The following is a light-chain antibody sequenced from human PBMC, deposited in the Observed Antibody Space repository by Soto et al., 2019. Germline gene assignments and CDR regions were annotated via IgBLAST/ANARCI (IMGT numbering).Light chain of an antibody. V-gene: IGKV1-5*01. CDR3: QQYNSYFSWP. CDR1: QSISSW. CDR2: DAS. J-gene: IGKJ1*01. Sequence: DIQMTQSPSTLSASVGDRVTITCRASQSISSWLAWYQQKPGNAPKLLIYDASSLESGVPSRFSGSGSGTEVTYPISSLQPDDFSTDYCQQYNSYFSWPFGQGTKVEIK.